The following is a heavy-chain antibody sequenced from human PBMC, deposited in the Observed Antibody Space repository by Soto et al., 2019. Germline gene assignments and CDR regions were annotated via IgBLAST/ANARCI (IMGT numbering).Heavy chain of an antibody. CDR1: GYTFTSYV. CDR2: ISAYNGNT. V-gene: IGHV1-18*01. J-gene: IGHJ6*02. CDR3: ARVVSTVAGPYGMDV. D-gene: IGHD6-19*01. Sequence: QVQLVQSGAEVKKPGASVKVSCRASGYTFTSYVISWVRQAPAQGLEWIGWISAYNGNTKFAQKLQGRVTMTTDTSTSTAYMELRSLRSDDTAVYYCARVVSTVAGPYGMDVWGQGTTVTVSS.